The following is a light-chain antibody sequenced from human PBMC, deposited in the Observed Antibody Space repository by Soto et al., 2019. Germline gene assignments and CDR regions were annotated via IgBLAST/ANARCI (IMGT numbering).Light chain of an antibody. CDR3: QQYNSYPLT. CDR1: QSISSW. CDR2: KAS. V-gene: IGKV1-5*03. J-gene: IGKJ4*01. Sequence: DIQMTQSPSTLSASVGDRVSITCRASQSISSWLAWYQQKPGKAPKLLIYKASSLESGVPSRFSGGGSGTEFTLTISSLQPDDFATYYCQQYNSYPLTFGGGTKVEIK.